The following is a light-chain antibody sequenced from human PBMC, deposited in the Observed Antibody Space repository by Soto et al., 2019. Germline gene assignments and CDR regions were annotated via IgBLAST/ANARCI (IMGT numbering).Light chain of an antibody. Sequence: QSALTQPPSASGSPGQSVTISCTGTSSDVGGYNYVSWYQQHPGKAPKLMIYEVSKRPSGVPDRLSGSKSGNTASLTVSGLQVEDESDYYCASYTGSDTLVFGGGTKVTVL. CDR3: ASYTGSDTLV. J-gene: IGLJ2*01. CDR1: SSDVGGYNY. CDR2: EVS. V-gene: IGLV2-8*01.